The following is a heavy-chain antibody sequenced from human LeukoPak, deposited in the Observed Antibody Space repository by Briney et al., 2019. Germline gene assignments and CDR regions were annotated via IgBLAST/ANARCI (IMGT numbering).Heavy chain of an antibody. J-gene: IGHJ4*02. CDR1: GGSISSGGYY. V-gene: IGHV4-31*03. Sequence: SETLSLACTVSGGSISSGGYYWSWIRQHPGKGLEWIGYIYYSGSTYYNPSLKSRVTISVDTSKNQFSLKLSSVTAADTAVYYCARDRAVTPGRIDYWGQGTLVTVSS. CDR2: IYYSGST. CDR3: ARDRAVTPGRIDY. D-gene: IGHD4-17*01.